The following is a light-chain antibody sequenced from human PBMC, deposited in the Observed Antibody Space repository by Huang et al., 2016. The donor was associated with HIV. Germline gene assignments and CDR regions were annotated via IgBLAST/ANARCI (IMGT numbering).Light chain of an antibody. CDR3: QQYGGSPRT. CDR2: DAS. V-gene: IGKV3D-20*01. CDR1: QSVSGNY. J-gene: IGKJ1*01. Sequence: EIVLTQSPGTLSLSPGERATLSCGASQSVSGNYLAWYQQKPGLAPRLLIYDASSRATGIPDRFSGSGSGTDFTLTISRLEPEDFAVYYCQQYGGSPRTFGQGTKVEI.